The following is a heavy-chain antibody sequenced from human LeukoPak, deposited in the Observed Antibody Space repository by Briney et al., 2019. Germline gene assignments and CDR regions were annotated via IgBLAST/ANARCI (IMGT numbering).Heavy chain of an antibody. J-gene: IGHJ4*02. CDR3: TTTSGSGSYGY. CDR2: IKSKTDGGTT. CDR1: GFTFSNAW. Sequence: GGSLRLSCAASGFTFSNAWMSWVRQAPGKGLGWVGRIKSKTDGGTTDYAAPVKGRFTISRDDSKNTLYLQMNSLKTEDTAVYYCTTTSGSGSYGYWGQGTLVTVSS. D-gene: IGHD3-10*01. V-gene: IGHV3-15*01.